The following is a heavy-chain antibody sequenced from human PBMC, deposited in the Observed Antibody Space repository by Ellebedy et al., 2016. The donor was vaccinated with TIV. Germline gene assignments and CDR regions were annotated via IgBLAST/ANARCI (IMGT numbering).Heavy chain of an antibody. CDR3: ARVRRGSSGMDV. J-gene: IGHJ6*02. Sequence: ASVKVSCKASGYTFTANYVHWVRQAPGQGLEWMGWINPDSGVTNFAQKFQGRVTMTRDTSVNTAYMELSRLEFDDTAMYYCARVRRGSSGMDVWGQGTTVTVS. CDR1: GYTFTANY. V-gene: IGHV1-2*02. D-gene: IGHD6-19*01. CDR2: INPDSGVT.